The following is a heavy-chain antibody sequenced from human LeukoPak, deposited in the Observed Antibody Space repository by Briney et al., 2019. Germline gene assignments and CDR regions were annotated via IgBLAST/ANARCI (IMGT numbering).Heavy chain of an antibody. CDR1: GGTISSGSYY. CDR3: AREDSSGYYYGRLDY. J-gene: IGHJ4*02. CDR2: IYTSGST. V-gene: IGHV4-61*02. D-gene: IGHD3-22*01. Sequence: SETLSLTCTVSGGTISSGSYYWSWIRQPDGKGLEWIGRIYTSGSTNYNPSLKSRVTISEYTSKNQFSLKLSSVTAADTAVYYCAREDSSGYYYGRLDYWGQGTLVTVSS.